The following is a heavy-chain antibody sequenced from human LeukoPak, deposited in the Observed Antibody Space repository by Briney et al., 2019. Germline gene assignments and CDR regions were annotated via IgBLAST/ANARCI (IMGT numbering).Heavy chain of an antibody. CDR1: GYTFTGYY. D-gene: IGHD2-2*01. J-gene: IGHJ1*01. CDR3: ARSRSVVPAAITGLDFQH. V-gene: IGHV1-2*02. Sequence: ASVKVSCKASGYTFTGYYMHWVRQAPGQGLEWMGWINPNSGGTNYAQKFQGRVTMTRDTSISTAYMELSRPRSDDTAVYYCARSRSVVPAAITGLDFQHWGQGTLVTVSS. CDR2: INPNSGGT.